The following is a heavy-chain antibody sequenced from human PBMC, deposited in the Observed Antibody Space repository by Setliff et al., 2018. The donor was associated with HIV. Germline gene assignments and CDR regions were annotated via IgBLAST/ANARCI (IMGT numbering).Heavy chain of an antibody. V-gene: IGHV4-39*07. J-gene: IGHJ3*02. CDR3: VRVSSSGYYGEGAFDI. Sequence: NPSETLSLTCTVSGVSTSSTSYYWGWIRQPPGKGLEWIGYIYNSGSTYYNPTLKSRVTISVDTSKNQFSLELTSVTAADTAVFYCVRVSSSGYYGEGAFDIWGQGTVVTVSS. CDR2: IYNSGST. CDR1: GVSTSSTSYY. D-gene: IGHD3-22*01.